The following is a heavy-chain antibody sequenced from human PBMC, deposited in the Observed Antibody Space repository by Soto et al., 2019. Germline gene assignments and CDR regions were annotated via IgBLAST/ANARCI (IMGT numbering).Heavy chain of an antibody. CDR2: IYYSGST. Sequence: SLTCTVSGGSISSYYWSWIRQPPGKGLEWIGYIYYSGSTNYNPSLKSRVTISVDTSKNQFSLKLSSVTAADTAVYYCARRYGGTFHYWGPGPLLTGS. CDR1: GGSISSYY. CDR3: ARRYGGTFHY. V-gene: IGHV4-59*08. J-gene: IGHJ4*02. D-gene: IGHD2-15*01.